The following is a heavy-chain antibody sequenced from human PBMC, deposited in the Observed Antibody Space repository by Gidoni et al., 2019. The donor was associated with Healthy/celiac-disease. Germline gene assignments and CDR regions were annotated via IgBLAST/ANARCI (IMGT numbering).Heavy chain of an antibody. CDR3: AREFMVGAVVEGAFDI. V-gene: IGHV3-53*01. D-gene: IGHD1-26*01. J-gene: IGHJ3*02. CDR2: IYSGGST. Sequence: VSVIYSGGSTYYADSVKGRFTISRDNSKNTLYLQMNSLRAEDTAVYYCAREFMVGAVVEGAFDIWGQGTMVTVSS.